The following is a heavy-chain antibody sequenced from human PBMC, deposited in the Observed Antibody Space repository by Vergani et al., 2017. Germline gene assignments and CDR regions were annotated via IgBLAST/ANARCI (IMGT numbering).Heavy chain of an antibody. CDR1: GFTFGDYA. D-gene: IGHD3-10*01. Sequence: EVQLVESGGGLVQPGRSLRLSCTASGFTFGDYAMSWVRQAAGKGLEWVSSIRSKAYGGTTEYAASVKGRFTVSRDDSKSLAYLQMNSLNTEDTAVYYCIRTHGGAWLDPWGQGTLVTVSS. V-gene: IGHV3-49*04. J-gene: IGHJ5*02. CDR3: IRTHGGAWLDP. CDR2: IRSKAYGGTT.